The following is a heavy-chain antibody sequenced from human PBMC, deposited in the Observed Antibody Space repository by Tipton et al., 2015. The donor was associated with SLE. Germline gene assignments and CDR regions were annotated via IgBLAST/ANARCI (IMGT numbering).Heavy chain of an antibody. J-gene: IGHJ4*01. CDR3: ARDSHCDILTGPFDY. Sequence: QLVQSGAEMKKPGSSVKVSCKTSGGTFNSFAISWVRQAPGQGLEWMGGIIPIFGTPTYAQKFQGRITITADESTSTVYMELSSLRSEDTAMYYCARDSHCDILTGPFDYWGQGSLVTVSS. CDR1: GGTFNSFA. V-gene: IGHV1-69*01. D-gene: IGHD3-9*01. CDR2: IIPIFGTP.